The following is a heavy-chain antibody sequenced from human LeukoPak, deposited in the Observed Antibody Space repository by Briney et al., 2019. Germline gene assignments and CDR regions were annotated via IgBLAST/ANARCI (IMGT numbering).Heavy chain of an antibody. D-gene: IGHD4-17*01. CDR3: ARAGLYGDYADTYAFDI. Sequence: SETLSLTCTVSGGSISSGSYYWSWIRQHPGKGLEWIGYIYYSGSTYYNPSLKSRVTISVDTSKNQFSPKLSSVTAADTAVYYCARAGLYGDYADTYAFDIWGQGTMVTVSS. CDR1: GGSISSGSYY. V-gene: IGHV4-31*03. J-gene: IGHJ3*02. CDR2: IYYSGST.